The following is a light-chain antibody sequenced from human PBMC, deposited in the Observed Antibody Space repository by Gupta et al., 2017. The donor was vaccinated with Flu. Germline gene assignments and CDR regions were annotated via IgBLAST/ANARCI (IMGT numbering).Light chain of an antibody. V-gene: IGKV3-20*01. Sequence: ERATISCRASQSVSSNYLAWYQQKPGQAPRLLIYGASTRASDIPDRFSGSGSGTDFTLTISRLEPDDSAVYCCQQYGNSPQTFGQGTKVEIK. CDR2: GAS. J-gene: IGKJ1*01. CDR1: QSVSSNY. CDR3: QQYGNSPQT.